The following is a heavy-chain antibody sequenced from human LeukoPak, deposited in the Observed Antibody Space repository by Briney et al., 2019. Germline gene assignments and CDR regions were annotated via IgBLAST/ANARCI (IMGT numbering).Heavy chain of an antibody. CDR1: GYTFTGYY. Sequence: GASVKVSCKASGYTFTGYYMHWVRQAPGQGLEWMGWINPSSGGTNYAQKFQGRVTMTRDTSISTAYMELSRLRSDDTAVYYCARSGATDTEGVDYWGQGTLVTVSS. CDR3: ARSGATDTEGVDY. CDR2: INPSSGGT. V-gene: IGHV1-2*02. D-gene: IGHD1-26*01. J-gene: IGHJ4*02.